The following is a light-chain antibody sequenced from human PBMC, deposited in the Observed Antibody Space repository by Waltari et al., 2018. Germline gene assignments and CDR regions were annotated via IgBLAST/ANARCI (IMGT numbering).Light chain of an antibody. Sequence: EIVLTQSPGTLSLSPGERATLSCRASQSVSRTLAWYQQKPGQAPRLLIYDASSRATGTPDRFSGSGSGTDFSLTISRLEPEDFAVYYCQKYGRLPATFGQGTKVEIK. CDR2: DAS. CDR1: QSVSRT. V-gene: IGKV3-20*01. J-gene: IGKJ1*01. CDR3: QKYGRLPAT.